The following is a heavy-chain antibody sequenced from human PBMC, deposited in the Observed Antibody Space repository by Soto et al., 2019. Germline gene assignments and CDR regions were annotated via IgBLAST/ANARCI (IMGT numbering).Heavy chain of an antibody. Sequence: QVQLVQSGAEVKKPGASVKVSCKASGYTFTSYAMHWVRQAPGQRLERMGWINAGNGNTKYSQKFQGRVPITRDTSASTAYMELSSLRSEDTAVYYCAGGQYYYGSRTSPDWFDPWGQGTLVTVSS. CDR2: INAGNGNT. D-gene: IGHD3-10*01. V-gene: IGHV1-3*01. J-gene: IGHJ5*02. CDR1: GYTFTSYA. CDR3: AGGQYYYGSRTSPDWFDP.